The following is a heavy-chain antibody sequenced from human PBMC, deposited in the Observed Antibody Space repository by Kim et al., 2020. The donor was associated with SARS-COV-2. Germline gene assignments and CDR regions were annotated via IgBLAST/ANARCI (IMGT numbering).Heavy chain of an antibody. J-gene: IGHJ6*02. Sequence: GGSLRLSCAASGFTFSSYSMNWVRQAPGKGLEWVSSISSSSSYIYYADSVKGRFTISRDNAKNSLYLQMNSLRAEDTAVYYCARDLWRCGGDCVNYYYYGMDVWGQGTTVTVSS. CDR3: ARDLWRCGGDCVNYYYYGMDV. V-gene: IGHV3-21*01. CDR1: GFTFSSYS. CDR2: ISSSSSYI. D-gene: IGHD2-21*01.